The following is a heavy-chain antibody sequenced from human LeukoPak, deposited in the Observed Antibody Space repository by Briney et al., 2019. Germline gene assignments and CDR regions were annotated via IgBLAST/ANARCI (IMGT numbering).Heavy chain of an antibody. CDR3: ARKPNCADLDY. CDR2: INHSSGST. Sequence: ASVKVSCKASGYTFVNYYIYWVRQAPRQGLEWMGIINHSSGSTSYAQKFQGRVTVTRDTTTSTVYIELSSLRSEDTAVYYCARKPNCADLDYWGQGTLVTVSS. CDR1: GYTFVNYY. J-gene: IGHJ4*02. V-gene: IGHV1-46*01. D-gene: IGHD1-1*01.